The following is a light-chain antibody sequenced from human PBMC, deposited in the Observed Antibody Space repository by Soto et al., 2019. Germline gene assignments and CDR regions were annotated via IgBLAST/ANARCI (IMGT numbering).Light chain of an antibody. CDR1: NIGSKN. Sequence: SYELTQPLSVSVALGQTARITCGGNNIGSKNVHWYQQKPGQAPVLVIYRDSNRPSGIPERFSGSNSGNTATLTISRAPAGDAADYYCQVWDSSTAVFGGGTKLTVL. CDR3: QVWDSSTAV. J-gene: IGLJ2*01. V-gene: IGLV3-9*01. CDR2: RDS.